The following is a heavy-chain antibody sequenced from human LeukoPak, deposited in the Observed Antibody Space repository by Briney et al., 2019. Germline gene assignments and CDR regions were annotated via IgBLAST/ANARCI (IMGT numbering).Heavy chain of an antibody. V-gene: IGHV3-73*01. J-gene: IGHJ4*02. CDR2: IRSKANSYAT. CDR3: TVDYYDGSGYYWEIDY. Sequence: PGGSLRLSCAASGFTFSSYSMNWVRQAPGKGLEWVGRIRSKANSYATAYAASVKGRFTISRDDSKNTAYLQMNSLKTEDTAVYYCTVDYYDGSGYYWEIDYWGQGTLVTVSS. CDR1: GFTFSSYS. D-gene: IGHD3-22*01.